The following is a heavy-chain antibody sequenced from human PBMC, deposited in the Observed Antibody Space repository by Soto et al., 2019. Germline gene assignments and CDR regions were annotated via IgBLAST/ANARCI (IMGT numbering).Heavy chain of an antibody. CDR2: INHSGST. CDR1: AGSVSSGNL. D-gene: IGHD3-3*01. CDR3: AREHCSSTSCRVKYYDFGSGYYI. V-gene: IGHV4-4*02. Sequence: SSESLSFTCAHSAGSVSSGNLWSRGRRPTGNGIEWIGEINHSGSTNYNPSLKSRVTISVDTSKNQFSLKLSSVTAADTAVYYCAREHCSSTSCRVKYYDFGSGYYIWAQGTLVTVSS. J-gene: IGHJ4*02.